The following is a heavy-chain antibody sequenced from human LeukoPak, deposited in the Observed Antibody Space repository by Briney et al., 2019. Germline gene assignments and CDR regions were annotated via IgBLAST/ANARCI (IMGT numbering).Heavy chain of an antibody. J-gene: IGHJ4*02. Sequence: PSETLSLTCTVSGDSITNGIFHWSWIRQPAGKELEWIGRIYTGGNTAYNPSHNSRVTISLDTSNNQLSLRLTSVTAADTAVYYCARGGDYGSAYDYFRYWGQGTLVSVSS. CDR2: IYTGGNT. CDR3: ARGGDYGSAYDYFRY. D-gene: IGHD5-12*01. V-gene: IGHV4-61*02. CDR1: GDSITNGIFH.